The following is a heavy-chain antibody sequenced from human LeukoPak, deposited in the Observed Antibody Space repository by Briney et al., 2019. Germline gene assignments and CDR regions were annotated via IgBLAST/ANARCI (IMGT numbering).Heavy chain of an antibody. J-gene: IGHJ6*03. CDR1: GGSISSYY. CDR2: IYYSGST. CDR3: ARSFSDSSGYRRAARYYYYYMDV. V-gene: IGHV4-59*01. D-gene: IGHD3-22*01. Sequence: SETLSLTCTVSGGSISSYYWSWIRQPPGKGLEWIGYIYYSGSTNYNPSLKSRVTISVDTSKNQFSLKLSSVTAADTAVYYCARSFSDSSGYRRAARYYYYYMDVWGKGTTVTVSS.